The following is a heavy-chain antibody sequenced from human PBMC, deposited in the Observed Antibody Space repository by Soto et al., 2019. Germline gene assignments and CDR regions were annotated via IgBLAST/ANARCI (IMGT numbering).Heavy chain of an antibody. CDR3: ARDQGYGGQGRTFDI. V-gene: IGHV3-33*01. D-gene: IGHD4-17*01. CDR1: GFTFRSYG. CDR2: IWYDGSNK. J-gene: IGHJ3*02. Sequence: GGSLRLSCAASGFTFRSYGMHWVRRAPGKGLEWVAVIWYDGSNKYYADAVKGRFTISRDNSKNTLYLQMNSLRAEDTAVYYCARDQGYGGQGRTFDIWGQGTMVTVSS.